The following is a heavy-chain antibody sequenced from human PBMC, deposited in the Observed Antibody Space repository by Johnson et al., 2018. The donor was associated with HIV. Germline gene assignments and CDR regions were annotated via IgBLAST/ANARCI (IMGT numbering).Heavy chain of an antibody. CDR1: GFTFSSFA. D-gene: IGHD6-13*01. Sequence: QVQLVESGGGVVQPGRSLRLSCAASGFTFSSFAMHWVRQGPGKGLEWVAVSSSDESNKYYLDSVKGRFSISRDNSRKTLYLQMSSLRAEDTAVYYCARDRYSSSWYRVGAFDIWGQGTMVTVSS. CDR3: ARDRYSSSWYRVGAFDI. J-gene: IGHJ3*02. CDR2: SSSDESNK. V-gene: IGHV3-30*04.